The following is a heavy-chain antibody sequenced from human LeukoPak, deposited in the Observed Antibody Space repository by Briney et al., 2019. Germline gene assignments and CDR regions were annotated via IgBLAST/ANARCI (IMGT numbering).Heavy chain of an antibody. CDR2: IKQEGSEK. Sequence: PGGSLRLSCAVSGFTFSSYWMSWVRQAPGKGLEWVANIKQEGSEKIYVDSVKGRFTISRDNAKNSLYLQMNSLRAEDTAVYYRASGGQIWIFWGQGTLVTVSS. CDR3: ASGGQIWIF. V-gene: IGHV3-7*01. CDR1: GFTFSSYW. J-gene: IGHJ4*02. D-gene: IGHD2-2*03.